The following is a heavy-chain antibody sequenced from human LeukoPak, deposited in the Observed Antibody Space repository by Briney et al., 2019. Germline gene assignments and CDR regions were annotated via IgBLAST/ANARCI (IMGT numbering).Heavy chain of an antibody. D-gene: IGHD2-15*01. CDR2: ISYDGSNK. CDR3: ARVTLGYCSGGSCYSIARGEGYEYYYGMDV. Sequence: GGSLRLSCAASGFTFSSYAMHWVRQAPGKGLEWVAVISYDGSNKYYADSVKGRFTISRDNAKNSLYLQMNSLRAEDTAVYYCARVTLGYCSGGSCYSIARGEGYEYYYGMDVWGQGTTVTVSS. V-gene: IGHV3-30-3*01. CDR1: GFTFSSYA. J-gene: IGHJ6*02.